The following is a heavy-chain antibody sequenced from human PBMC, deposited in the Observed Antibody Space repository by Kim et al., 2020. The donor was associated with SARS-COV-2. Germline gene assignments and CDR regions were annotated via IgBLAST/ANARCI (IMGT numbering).Heavy chain of an antibody. D-gene: IGHD3-3*01. CDR2: IWYDGSNK. V-gene: IGHV3-33*06. CDR3: AKGSGFSNY. J-gene: IGHJ4*02. CDR1: GFTFSSYG. Sequence: GGSLRLSCAASGFTFSSYGMHWVRQAPGKGLEWVAVIWYDGSNKYYADSVKGRFTISRDNSKNTLYLQMNSLRGEDTAVYYCAKGSGFSNYWGQGTLVTVSS.